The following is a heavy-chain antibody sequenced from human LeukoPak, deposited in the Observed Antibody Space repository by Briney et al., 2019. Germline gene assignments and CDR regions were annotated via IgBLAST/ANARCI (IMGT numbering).Heavy chain of an antibody. V-gene: IGHV3-21*01. Sequence: KPGGSLRLSCAASGFTFSSYSMNWVRQAPGKGLEWVSSISSSSSYIYYADSVKGRFTISRDNAKNSVYLQMNSLKAEDTGVYYCARGHYDEYTWRQGIQVTVSS. D-gene: IGHD3-3*01. CDR3: ARGHYDEYT. CDR2: ISSSSSYI. CDR1: GFTFSSYS. J-gene: IGHJ4*02.